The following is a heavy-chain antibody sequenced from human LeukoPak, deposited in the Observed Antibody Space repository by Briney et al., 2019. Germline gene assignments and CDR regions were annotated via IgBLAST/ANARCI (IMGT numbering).Heavy chain of an antibody. Sequence: GGSLRLSCAASGFTVSSDWMYWVRQVPGKGPVWVSRINPDGTYIDYADSVKGRFTISRDDAKNTVYLQMSSLRADDTALYYCSKDLGLWGQGTLVTVSS. V-gene: IGHV3-74*01. J-gene: IGHJ4*02. D-gene: IGHD1-26*01. CDR1: GFTVSSDW. CDR2: INPDGTYI. CDR3: SKDLGL.